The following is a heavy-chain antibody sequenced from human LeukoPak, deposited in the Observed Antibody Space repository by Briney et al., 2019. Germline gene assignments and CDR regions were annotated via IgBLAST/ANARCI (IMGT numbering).Heavy chain of an antibody. J-gene: IGHJ4*02. D-gene: IGHD3-10*01. V-gene: IGHV3-30*02. CDR3: AKAPRIITMVRGVINEGY. Sequence: GGSLRLSCAASGFTFSSYGMHWVRQAPGKGLEWVAFIRYDGSNKYYADSVKGRFTISRDNSKNTLYLQMNSLRAEDTAVYYCAKAPRIITMVRGVINEGYWGQGTLVTVSS. CDR2: IRYDGSNK. CDR1: GFTFSSYG.